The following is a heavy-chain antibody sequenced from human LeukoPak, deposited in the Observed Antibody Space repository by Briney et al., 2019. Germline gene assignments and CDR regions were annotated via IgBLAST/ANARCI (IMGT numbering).Heavy chain of an antibody. D-gene: IGHD3-22*01. CDR2: IKSKAYSETT. V-gene: IGHV3-49*04. J-gene: IGHJ5*02. CDR1: GFTFSSYT. CDR3: TREEITIIGEGWFDP. Sequence: GGSLRLSCAASGFTFSSYTMNWVRQAPGKGLEWVGFIKSKAYSETTEYAATVKGRFTISRDDSESIAYMKMNSLKTEDTAEYYCTREEITIIGEGWFDPWGQGTMVTVSS.